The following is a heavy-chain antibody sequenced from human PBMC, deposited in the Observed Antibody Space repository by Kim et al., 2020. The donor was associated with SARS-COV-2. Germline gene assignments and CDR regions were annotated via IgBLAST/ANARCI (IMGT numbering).Heavy chain of an antibody. CDR2: ISYDGSNK. CDR3: ARGGGRIAAAGNPWVGLDHYYYCGMDV. J-gene: IGHJ6*02. Sequence: GGSLRLSCAASGFTFSSYAMHWVRKAPGKGLVWVAVISYDGSNKYYAESVKGRLTISRDNSKNTQYLQMNSRRAEDTAVYYCARGGGRIAAAGNPWVGLDHYYYCGMDVWGQGTAVTVSS. D-gene: IGHD6-13*01. V-gene: IGHV3-30*04. CDR1: GFTFSSYA.